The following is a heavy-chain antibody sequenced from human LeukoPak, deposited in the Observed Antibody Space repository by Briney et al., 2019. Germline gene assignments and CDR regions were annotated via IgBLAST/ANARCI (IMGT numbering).Heavy chain of an antibody. CDR3: AKKRGYCSGGSCYGGYYYYYMDV. Sequence: PSETLSLTCTVSGGSISSSSYYWGWIRQPPGKGLEWIGSIYYSGSTYYNPSLKSRVTISVDTSKSQFSLKLNSVTTADTAVYYCAKKRGYCSGGSCYGGYYYYYMDVWGKGTTVTVSS. CDR2: IYYSGST. J-gene: IGHJ6*03. D-gene: IGHD2-15*01. V-gene: IGHV4-39*01. CDR1: GGSISSSSYY.